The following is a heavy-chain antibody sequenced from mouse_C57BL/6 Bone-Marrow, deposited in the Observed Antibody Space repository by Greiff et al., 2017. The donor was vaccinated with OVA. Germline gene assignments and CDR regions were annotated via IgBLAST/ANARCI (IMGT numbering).Heavy chain of an antibody. J-gene: IGHJ1*03. CDR1: GYTFTSYW. D-gene: IGHD1-1*01. Sequence: QVQLKQPGAELVRPGTSVKLSCKASGYTFTSYWMHWVKQRPGQGLEWIGVIDPSDSYTNYNQKFKGKATLTVDTSSSTAYMQLSSLTSEDSAVYYCARFGSGYEWYFDVWGTGTTVTVSS. V-gene: IGHV1-59*01. CDR2: IDPSDSYT. CDR3: ARFGSGYEWYFDV.